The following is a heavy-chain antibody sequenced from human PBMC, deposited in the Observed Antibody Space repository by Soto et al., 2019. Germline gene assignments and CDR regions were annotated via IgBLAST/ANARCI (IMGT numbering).Heavy chain of an antibody. V-gene: IGHV3-23*01. CDR1: GFTFSSYA. J-gene: IGHJ6*02. Sequence: GGSLRLSCAASGFTFSSYAMSWVRQAPGKGLEWVSAISGSGGSTYYADSVKGRFTISRDNSKNTLYLQMNSLRAEDTAVYYCAKDFVLPGITIFGVVIAGDYYGMDVWGQGTTVTVSS. CDR3: AKDFVLPGITIFGVVIAGDYYGMDV. D-gene: IGHD3-3*01. CDR2: ISGSGGST.